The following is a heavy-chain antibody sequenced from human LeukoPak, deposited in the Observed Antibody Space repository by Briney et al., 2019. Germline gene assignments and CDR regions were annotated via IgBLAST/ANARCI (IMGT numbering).Heavy chain of an antibody. D-gene: IGHD2-15*01. Sequence: GGSLRLSCAASGFTFSSYEMNWVRQAPGKGLEWISHISIGGGTIYYADSVNGRFIISRDNARNSLYLQMNSLRAEDTAVYFCARDSLFCTGGSCYSNYFDYWGQGTLVTVSS. CDR2: ISIGGGTI. CDR3: ARDSLFCTGGSCYSNYFDY. J-gene: IGHJ4*02. CDR1: GFTFSSYE. V-gene: IGHV3-48*03.